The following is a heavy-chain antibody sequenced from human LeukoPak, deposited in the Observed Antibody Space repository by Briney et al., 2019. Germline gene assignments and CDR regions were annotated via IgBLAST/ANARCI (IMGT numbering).Heavy chain of an antibody. CDR2: IGTAGDP. CDR3: ARGVYDSSGYYSYFDY. Sequence: GGSLRLSCAASGFTFSSYDMHWVRQATGKGLEWGSAIGTAGDPYYSGSVKGRFTISRENAKNSLYLQMNSLRAGDTAVYYCARGVYDSSGYYSYFDYWGQGTLVTVSS. V-gene: IGHV3-13*05. D-gene: IGHD3-22*01. CDR1: GFTFSSYD. J-gene: IGHJ4*02.